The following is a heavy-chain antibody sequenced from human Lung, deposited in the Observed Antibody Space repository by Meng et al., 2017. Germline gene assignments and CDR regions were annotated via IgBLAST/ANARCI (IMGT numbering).Heavy chain of an antibody. CDR1: GGSFSDYY. CDR3: ARGPTTMAHDFDY. D-gene: IGHD4-11*01. CDR2: INHSGST. Sequence: QVQLQQWGAGLLKPSETLALPCVVSGGSFSDYYWSWIRQPPGKGLEWIGEINHSGSTNYNPSLERRATISVDTSQNNLSLKLSSVTAADSAVYYCARGPTTMAHDFDYWGQGTLVTVSS. V-gene: IGHV4-34*01. J-gene: IGHJ4*02.